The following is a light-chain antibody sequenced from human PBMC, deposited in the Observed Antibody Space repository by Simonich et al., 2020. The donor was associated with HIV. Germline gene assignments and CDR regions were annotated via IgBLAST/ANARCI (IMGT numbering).Light chain of an antibody. J-gene: IGKJ4*01. Sequence: EIVMTQSPGTLSVSPGERTTLSCRASQSVRSNVAWYQQNPGQAPRLLIYGTSTRATGIPARFSGSGSGTDFTLTISRLEPEDFAVYYCQQYGRSPLTFGGGTKVEI. CDR3: QQYGRSPLT. CDR1: QSVRSN. CDR2: GTS. V-gene: IGKV3-20*01.